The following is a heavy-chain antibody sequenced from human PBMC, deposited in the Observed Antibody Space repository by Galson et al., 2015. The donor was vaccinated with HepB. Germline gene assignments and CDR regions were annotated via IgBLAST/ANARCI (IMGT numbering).Heavy chain of an antibody. V-gene: IGHV3-30-3*01. J-gene: IGHJ6*02. CDR1: GFTFSSYA. D-gene: IGHD4-23*01. CDR2: ISYDGSNK. CDR3: ARDEDYGGNSPYYYYGMDV. Sequence: SLRLSCAASGFTFSSYAMHWVRQAPGKGLEWVAVISYDGSNKYYADSVKGRFTISRDNSKNTLYLQMNSLRAEDTAVYYCARDEDYGGNSPYYYYGMDVWGQGTTVTVSS.